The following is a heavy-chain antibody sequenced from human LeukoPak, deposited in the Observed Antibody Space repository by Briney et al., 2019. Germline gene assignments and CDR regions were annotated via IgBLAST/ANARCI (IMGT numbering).Heavy chain of an antibody. CDR2: IKSDGST. Sequence: GGSLRLSCAASGFTFISYWMHWVRQAPGKGLVWVSRIKSDGSTNYADSVKGRFTISRDNAKNTVSLQMNSLRAEDTGVYYCARAPSEIGGYYPEYFRHWGRGTLVTVSS. V-gene: IGHV3-74*01. CDR1: GFTFISYW. D-gene: IGHD3-22*01. J-gene: IGHJ1*01. CDR3: ARAPSEIGGYYPEYFRH.